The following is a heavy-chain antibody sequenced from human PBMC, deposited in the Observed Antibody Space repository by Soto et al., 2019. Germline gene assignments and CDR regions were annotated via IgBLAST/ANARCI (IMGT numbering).Heavy chain of an antibody. CDR1: GYPLNNYG. J-gene: IGHJ4*02. CDR2: ISVRNGNR. CDR3: ARDRGAYCGVHCSHPTLGY. Sequence: ASVEVSCKASGYPLNNYGFSWVRQAPGQGLEWMGWISVRNGNRNYAQKFQGRVTMTTDTSTSTAYMELRNLIIVDTAVYYCARDRGAYCGVHCSHPTLGYWGQGTLVTVSS. V-gene: IGHV1-18*04. D-gene: IGHD2-21*02.